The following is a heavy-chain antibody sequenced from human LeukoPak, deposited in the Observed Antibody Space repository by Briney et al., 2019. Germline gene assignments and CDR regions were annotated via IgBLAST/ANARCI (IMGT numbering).Heavy chain of an antibody. Sequence: PSETLSLTCTVSGGSISSSSYYWGWIRQPPGKGLEWIGSIYYSGSTYYNPSLKSRVTISVDTSKNQFSLKLSSVTAADTAVYYCARNWNWNVDIWGQGTMVTVSS. CDR3: ARNWNWNVDI. CDR2: IYYSGST. J-gene: IGHJ3*02. D-gene: IGHD1-7*01. V-gene: IGHV4-39*01. CDR1: GGSISSSSYY.